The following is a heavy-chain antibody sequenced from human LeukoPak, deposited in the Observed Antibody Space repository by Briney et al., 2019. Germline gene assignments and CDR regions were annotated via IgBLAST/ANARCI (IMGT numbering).Heavy chain of an antibody. J-gene: IGHJ4*02. D-gene: IGHD6-13*01. V-gene: IGHV3-48*04. CDR1: GFTFTSYS. CDR3: ARGASSWYEDY. CDR2: ISSGSSTI. Sequence: PGGSLRLSCAASGFTFTSYSMNWVRQAPGKGLEWVSYISSGSSTIYYADSVKGRFTISRDNAKNSLYLQMNSLRAEDSAVYYCARGASSWYEDYWGQGTLVTVSS.